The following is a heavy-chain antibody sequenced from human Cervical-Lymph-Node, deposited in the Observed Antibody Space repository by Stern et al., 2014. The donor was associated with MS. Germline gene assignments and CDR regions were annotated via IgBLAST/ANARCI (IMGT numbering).Heavy chain of an antibody. V-gene: IGHV3-7*01. CDR3: SRGVQGGF. J-gene: IGHJ4*02. CDR1: GFTFSNHW. CDR2: IKQDGSEY. D-gene: IGHD6-25*01. Sequence: EVHLVESGGGLVQPGGSLRLSCAASGFTFSNHWMNWVRQAPGKGLEWVANIKQDGSEYYYVDSVKGRCTISRDNAKNSLYLQMNSLRAEDTAVYYCSRGVQGGFWGQGTLVTVSS.